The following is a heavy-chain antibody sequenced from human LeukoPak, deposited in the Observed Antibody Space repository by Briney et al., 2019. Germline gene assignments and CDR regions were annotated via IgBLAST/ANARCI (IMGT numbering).Heavy chain of an antibody. V-gene: IGHV3-64*02. Sequence: GGSLRLSCAASGFTFSRYAMHWVRQAPEKGLEYVASISYNGGNTYYADSVKGRFTISRDNSKNTLYLQMGSLRAEDMAVYYCTRRAAADTFYSDSWGQGILVTVSS. J-gene: IGHJ4*02. CDR1: GFTFSRYA. D-gene: IGHD6-13*01. CDR3: TRRAAADTFYSDS. CDR2: ISYNGGNT.